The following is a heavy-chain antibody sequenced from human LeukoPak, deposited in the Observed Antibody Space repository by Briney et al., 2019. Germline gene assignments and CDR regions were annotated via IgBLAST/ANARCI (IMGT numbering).Heavy chain of an antibody. CDR2: IRYDGSNK. Sequence: GGSLRLSCAASGFTFSSYGMHWVRQAPGKGLEWVAFIRYDGSNKYYADSVKGRFTISRDNSKNTLYLQMNSLRAEDTAVYYCAKDWYYYDSSGPFDYWGQGTLVTVSS. D-gene: IGHD3-22*01. V-gene: IGHV3-30*02. CDR1: GFTFSSYG. CDR3: AKDWYYYDSSGPFDY. J-gene: IGHJ4*02.